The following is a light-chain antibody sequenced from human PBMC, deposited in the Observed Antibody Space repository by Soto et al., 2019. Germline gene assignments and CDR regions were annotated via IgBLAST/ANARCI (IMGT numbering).Light chain of an antibody. CDR2: GAS. Sequence: IVLTQSPGTLALSAGQRATLSCRASQSIASSYLAWYQQKPGQPPRLLIYGASNRATGIPDRFSGSGSGTEFTLTISSLQSEDFALYYCQQYNNWPRTFGQGTKVDIK. J-gene: IGKJ1*01. CDR3: QQYNNWPRT. CDR1: QSIASSY. V-gene: IGKV3D-15*01.